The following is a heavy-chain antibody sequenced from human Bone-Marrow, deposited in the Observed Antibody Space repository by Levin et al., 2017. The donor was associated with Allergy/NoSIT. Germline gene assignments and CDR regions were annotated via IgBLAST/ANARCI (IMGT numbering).Heavy chain of an antibody. J-gene: IGHJ1*01. CDR2: ISYSGST. V-gene: IGHV4-39*07. Sequence: SQTLSLPCTVSSGSLSSSSYYWGWIRQPPGKGLEWIGSISYSGSTHYNPSLKSRITISVDTSKNQFSLKLSSVTAADTAVYYCAREDEYFHHWGQGTLVTVSS. CDR1: SGSLSSSSYY. CDR3: AREDEYFHH.